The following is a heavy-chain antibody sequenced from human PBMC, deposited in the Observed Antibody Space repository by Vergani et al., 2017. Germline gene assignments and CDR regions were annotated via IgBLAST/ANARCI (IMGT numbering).Heavy chain of an antibody. CDR3: VATPYGYNSDRDF. CDR2: IYYKGST. CDR1: GGSITTDDYY. J-gene: IGHJ4*02. Sequence: QVRLQESGPGLVRPSQTLSLTCTVSGGSITTDDYYCSWVRQAPGNGLEWSGYIYYKGSTYYTPSLEIRATISVDTPKNHFSLSLGSVTAADTAVYCCVATPYGYNSDRDFWGPGTLVTVSS. V-gene: IGHV4-30-4*01. D-gene: IGHD5-24*01.